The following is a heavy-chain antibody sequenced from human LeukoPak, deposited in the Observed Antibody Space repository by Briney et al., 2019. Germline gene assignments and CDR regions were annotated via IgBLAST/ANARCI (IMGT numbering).Heavy chain of an antibody. CDR1: GYTFTSYG. J-gene: IGHJ4*02. V-gene: IGHV1-18*01. CDR3: ALGYCSSTSCYTFVY. D-gene: IGHD2-2*02. Sequence: GASVKVSCKASGYTFTSYGISWVRQAPGQGLEWMGWISAYNGNTNYVQKLQGRVTITTDTSTSPATMELSSLRSDDTAVYYCALGYCSSTSCYTFVYWGEGTLVTVSS. CDR2: ISAYNGNT.